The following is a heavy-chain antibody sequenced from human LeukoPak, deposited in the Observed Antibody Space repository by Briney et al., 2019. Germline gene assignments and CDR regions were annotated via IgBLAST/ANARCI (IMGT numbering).Heavy chain of an antibody. D-gene: IGHD1-1*01. V-gene: IGHV3-33*01. CDR3: VRPNWNDVSYFDY. CDR1: GFTFSSYG. Sequence: GRSLRLSCAASGFTFSSYGMHWVRQAPGKGLEWVAVIWYDGSNKYYADSVKGRFTISRDNSKNTLYLQMNSLRAEDTAVYYCVRPNWNDVSYFDYWGQGTLVTVSS. J-gene: IGHJ4*02. CDR2: IWYDGSNK.